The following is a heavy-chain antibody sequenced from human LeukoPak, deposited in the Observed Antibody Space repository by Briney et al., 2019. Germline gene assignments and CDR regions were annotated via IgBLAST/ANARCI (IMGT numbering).Heavy chain of an antibody. D-gene: IGHD2-15*01. J-gene: IGHJ4*02. CDR2: INSHGSST. V-gene: IGHV3-74*01. Sequence: GGSLRLSCAASGFTFSSYWMHWVRQAPGKGLVWVSRINSHGSSTTYADSVEGRFTISRDNAENTLYLQMNSLRAEDTAVYYCARERLLPFDYWGQGTLVTVSP. CDR1: GFTFSSYW. CDR3: ARERLLPFDY.